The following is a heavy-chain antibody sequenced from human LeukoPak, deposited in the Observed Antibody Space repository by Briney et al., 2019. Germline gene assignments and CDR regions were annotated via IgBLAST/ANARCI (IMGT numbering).Heavy chain of an antibody. J-gene: IGHJ4*02. CDR2: IYYSGST. Sequence: SETLSLTCTVSGGSISSSSYYWGWIRQPPGKGLEWIGSIYYSGSTYYNPSLKSRVTISVDTSKNQFSLKLSSVTAADTAVYYCARRSGYSSIDYWGQGTLVTVSS. CDR3: ARRSGYSSIDY. CDR1: GGSISSSSYY. V-gene: IGHV4-39*01. D-gene: IGHD2-15*01.